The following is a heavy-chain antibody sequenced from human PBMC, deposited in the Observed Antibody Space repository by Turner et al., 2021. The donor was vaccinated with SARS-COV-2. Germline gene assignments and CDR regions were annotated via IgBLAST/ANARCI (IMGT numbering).Heavy chain of an antibody. CDR2: IKQDGSER. CDR1: GCTFGSYW. J-gene: IGHJ6*02. V-gene: IGHV3-7*03. Sequence: EVQLVESGGGLVQPGGSLRLSCAASGCTFGSYWMNWVRQAPGKGLEWVANIKQDGSERYYVDSVKGRFTISRDNAKNSLYLQMNSLRAEDTAVYFCAREESGSFGAYGMDVWGQGTTVTVSS. D-gene: IGHD2-15*01. CDR3: AREESGSFGAYGMDV.